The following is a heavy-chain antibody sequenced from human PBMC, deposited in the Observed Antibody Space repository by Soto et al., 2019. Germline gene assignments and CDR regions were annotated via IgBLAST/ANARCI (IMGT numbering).Heavy chain of an antibody. V-gene: IGHV1-3*01. D-gene: IGHD2-15*01. J-gene: IGHJ4*02. CDR1: GDTFSSYA. Sequence: ASVKVSCKASGDTFSSYAMDWVRQAPGQGLEWMGWINAGNGNTRYSQKFQGRVTITRDTSANTAYMELSSLISEDTAVYYCATAYCSGGSCYHYFDYWGQGTLVTVSS. CDR3: ATAYCSGGSCYHYFDY. CDR2: INAGNGNT.